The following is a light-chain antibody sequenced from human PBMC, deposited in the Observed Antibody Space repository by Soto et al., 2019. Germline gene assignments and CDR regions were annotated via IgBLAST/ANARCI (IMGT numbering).Light chain of an antibody. CDR1: SSDVGGYNY. Sequence: QSVLTQPRSVSGSPGQSVTISFTGTSSDVGGYNYVSWYQQHPGKAPKLMIYDVSKRPSGVPDRFSGSKSGNTASLTISGLQAEDEADYYCCSYAGSYTNYVFGTGTKVTVL. J-gene: IGLJ1*01. CDR3: CSYAGSYTNYV. CDR2: DVS. V-gene: IGLV2-11*01.